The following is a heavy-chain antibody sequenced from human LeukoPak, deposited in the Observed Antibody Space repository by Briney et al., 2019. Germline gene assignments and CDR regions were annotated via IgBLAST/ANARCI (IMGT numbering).Heavy chain of an antibody. CDR1: GFTFSSYS. J-gene: IGHJ4*02. CDR3: ANQGWGAAAGIEVGY. D-gene: IGHD6-13*01. CDR2: ISSSSSYI. V-gene: IGHV3-21*04. Sequence: GGSLRLSCAASGFTFSSYSMNWVRQAPGKGLEWVSSISSSSSYIYYADSVKGRFTISRDNSKNMLYLQMNSLRAEDTAVYYCANQGWGAAAGIEVGYWGQGTLVTVSS.